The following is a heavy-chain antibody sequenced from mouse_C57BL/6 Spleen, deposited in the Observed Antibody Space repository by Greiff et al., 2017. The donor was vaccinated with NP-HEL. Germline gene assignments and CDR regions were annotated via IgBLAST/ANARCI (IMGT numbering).Heavy chain of an antibody. D-gene: IGHD2-1*01. Sequence: QVQLQQSGAELVKPGASVKMSCKASGYTFTSYWITWVKQRPGQGLEWIGDIYPGSGSTNYNEKFKSKATLTVDTSSSTAYMQLSSLTSEDSAVYYCARSGGNYEGFAYWGQGTLVTVSA. CDR2: IYPGSGST. J-gene: IGHJ3*01. CDR1: GYTFTSYW. V-gene: IGHV1-55*01. CDR3: ARSGGNYEGFAY.